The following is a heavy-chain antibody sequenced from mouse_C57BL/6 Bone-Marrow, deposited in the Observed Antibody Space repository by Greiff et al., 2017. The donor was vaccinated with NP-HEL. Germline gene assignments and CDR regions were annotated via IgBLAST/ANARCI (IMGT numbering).Heavy chain of an antibody. CDR3: ARSVEILRY. V-gene: IGHV1-55*01. Sequence: QVQLQQPGAELVKPGASVKMSCKASGYTFTSYWITWVKQRPGQGLEWIGDIYPGSGSTNYNEKFKRKATLTVDTSYSTAYMQLSSLTSEYSAVYYCARSVEILRYWGQGTLVTVSA. D-gene: IGHD1-1*01. CDR1: GYTFTSYW. CDR2: IYPGSGST. J-gene: IGHJ3*01.